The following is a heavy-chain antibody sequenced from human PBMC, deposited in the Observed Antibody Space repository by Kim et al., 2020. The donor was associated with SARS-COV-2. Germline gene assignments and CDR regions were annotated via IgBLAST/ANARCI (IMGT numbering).Heavy chain of an antibody. CDR2: IYYNGSP. J-gene: IGHJ2*01. Sequence: SETLSLTCTVSGGPITSYYWSWIRQSPGKGLEWIGYIYYNGSPNYNPSLRSRVTISLDTSKNQFSLKVTSVTAADTAVYYCARKWGSWYLDLWGRGTLFTVS. V-gene: IGHV4-59*01. CDR1: GGPITSYY. CDR3: ARKWGSWYLDL. D-gene: IGHD1-26*01.